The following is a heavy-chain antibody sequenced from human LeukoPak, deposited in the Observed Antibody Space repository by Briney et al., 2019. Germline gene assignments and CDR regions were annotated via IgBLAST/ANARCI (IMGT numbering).Heavy chain of an antibody. CDR1: GFTLSTYA. CDR3: ARGRIAARLNPFDY. Sequence: GGSLRLSCAASGFTLSTYAMSWVRQTPGKGLEWVAATSSSDAGTYHADSVRGRFTISRDNSKNTLYLQMNSLRAEDTAVYYCARGRIAARLNPFDYWGQGTLVTVSS. J-gene: IGHJ4*02. CDR2: TSSSDAGT. D-gene: IGHD6-6*01. V-gene: IGHV3-23*01.